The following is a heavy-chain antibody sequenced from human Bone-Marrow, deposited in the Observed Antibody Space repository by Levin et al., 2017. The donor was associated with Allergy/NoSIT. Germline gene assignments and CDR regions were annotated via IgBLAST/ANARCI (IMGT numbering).Heavy chain of an antibody. D-gene: IGHD4-17*01. CDR3: ARDLDMTTVTTGF. V-gene: IGHV1-2*02. CDR2: INPSSGGT. CDR1: GYTFTGYY. Sequence: PGESLKISCKASGYTFTGYYIHWVRQAPGQGLEWMGWINPSSGGTIYAQKFRGRVTMTRDTSISTAYMEVSSLMSDDTAVYYCARDLDMTTVTTGFWGQGTLVTVSS. J-gene: IGHJ4*02.